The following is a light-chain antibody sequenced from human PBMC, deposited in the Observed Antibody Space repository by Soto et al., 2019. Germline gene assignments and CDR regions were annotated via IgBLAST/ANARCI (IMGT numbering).Light chain of an antibody. CDR3: QKYNNWPLT. CDR2: GAS. V-gene: IGKV3-15*01. J-gene: IGKJ4*01. Sequence: EIVMTQSPATLSVSPGERATLSCRASQSVSTYLAWYQQKPGQAPRLLIYGASTRATGIPARISGSGSGTEFTLTISSLQSEDFAVYYCQKYNNWPLTFGGGTKLEIK. CDR1: QSVSTY.